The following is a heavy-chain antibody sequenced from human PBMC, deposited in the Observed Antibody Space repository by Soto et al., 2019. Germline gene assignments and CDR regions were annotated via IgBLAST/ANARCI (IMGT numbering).Heavy chain of an antibody. Sequence: EVQLVESGGGLVQPGGSLRLSCAASGFTFSTYWMTWVRRPPGKGLEWVANLDQDGSERYYVDSVRGRFTISRDNAKNSLYLQMNSLRAADTAVYYCVCGGNFFVYWGQGTLVTFSP. CDR2: LDQDGSER. CDR3: VCGGNFFVY. D-gene: IGHD3-16*01. V-gene: IGHV3-7*01. CDR1: GFTFSTYW. J-gene: IGHJ4*02.